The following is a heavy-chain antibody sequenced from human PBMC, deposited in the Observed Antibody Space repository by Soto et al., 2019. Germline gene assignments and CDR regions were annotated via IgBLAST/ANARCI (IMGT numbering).Heavy chain of an antibody. D-gene: IGHD6-6*01. V-gene: IGHV4-30-2*01. CDR3: ARLYSSSYWFDP. CDR1: GGSISSGGYS. J-gene: IGHJ5*02. Sequence: PSETLSLTCAVSGGSISSGGYSWSWIRQPPWKGLEWIGYIYHSGSTYYNPSLKSRVTISVDRSKNQFSLKLSSVTAADTAVYYCARLYSSSYWFDPWGQGTLVTVSS. CDR2: IYHSGST.